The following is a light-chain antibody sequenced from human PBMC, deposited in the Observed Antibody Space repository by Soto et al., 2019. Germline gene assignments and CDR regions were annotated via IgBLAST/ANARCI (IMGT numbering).Light chain of an antibody. CDR3: ISYTSSSTVV. V-gene: IGLV2-14*01. J-gene: IGLJ2*01. CDR1: SSDVGGYNH. Sequence: QSVLTQPASVSGSPGQSITISCTGTSSDVGGYNHVSWYQQHPGNAPKLMIYDVSHRPSGVSNRFSGSKSGNTASLTISGLQAEDEADYYCISYTSSSTVVFGGGTKLTVL. CDR2: DVS.